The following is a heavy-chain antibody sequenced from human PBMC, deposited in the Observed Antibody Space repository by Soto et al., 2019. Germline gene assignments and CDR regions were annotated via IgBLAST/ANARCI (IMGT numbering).Heavy chain of an antibody. CDR1: SGSISSSNW. D-gene: IGHD7-27*01. J-gene: IGHJ4*02. CDR3: TRANWYSEY. CDR2: IYHSGST. V-gene: IGHV4-4*02. Sequence: PSETLSLTCAVSSGSISSSNWWSWVRQPPGKGLEWIGGIYHSGSTNYNPSLKRRVTISVEKSKNQLSLKLSSVTAADTAVYYCTRANWYSEYWGQGTLVTFPS.